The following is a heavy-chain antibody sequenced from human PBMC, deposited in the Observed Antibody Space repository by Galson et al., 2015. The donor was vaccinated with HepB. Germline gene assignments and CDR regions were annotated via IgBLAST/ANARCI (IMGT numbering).Heavy chain of an antibody. CDR3: ARVPGLGIHYHAMDV. J-gene: IGHJ6*04. CDR1: GYTFTGYY. Sequence: SVKVSCKASGYTFTGYYMFWVRQAPGQGLECMGWINPNSGGTNSAQRFQGRVTMTWDTSISTAYMELSRLTSDDTAVYYCARVPGLGIHYHAMDVWGEGTTVTVST. CDR2: INPNSGGT. V-gene: IGHV1-2*02. D-gene: IGHD7-27*01.